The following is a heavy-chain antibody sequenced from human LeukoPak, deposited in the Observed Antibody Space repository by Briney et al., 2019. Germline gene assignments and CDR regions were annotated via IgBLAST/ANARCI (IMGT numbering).Heavy chain of an antibody. J-gene: IGHJ4*02. D-gene: IGHD2-21*01. CDR3: ARDTGLW. CDR1: GFTVSNNY. V-gene: IGHV3-53*01. Sequence: GGSLRLSCAVSGFTVSNNYMSWVRQAPGKGLEWVSHIYSGGDTYHADSVKGRFTISRDHSKNTVYLQMNNLRVEDTAVYYCARDTGLWWGQGTLVTVST. CDR2: IYSGGDT.